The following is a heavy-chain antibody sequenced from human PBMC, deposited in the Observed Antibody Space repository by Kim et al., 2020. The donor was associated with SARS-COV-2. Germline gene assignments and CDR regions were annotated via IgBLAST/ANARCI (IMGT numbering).Heavy chain of an antibody. V-gene: IGHV5-51*01. CDR3: ARQEQWNYYFDY. Sequence: RYSPSFQGQVTISADKSISTAYLQWSSLKASDTAMYYCARQEQWNYYFDYWGQGTLVTVSS. D-gene: IGHD6-19*01. J-gene: IGHJ4*02.